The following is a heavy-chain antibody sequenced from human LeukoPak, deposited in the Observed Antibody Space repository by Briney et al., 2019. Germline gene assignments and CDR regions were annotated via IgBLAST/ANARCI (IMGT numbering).Heavy chain of an antibody. J-gene: IGHJ3*02. CDR3: ARFGSSTWYKGAFDI. Sequence: SETLSLTCAVYGGSFSGYYWSWIREPPGKGLVWIGEIVHSGNTKYNPSLKSRVTISVDTSKNQFSLNLTSVTAADTAVYYCARFGSSTWYKGAFDIWGQGTMVTVAS. CDR2: IVHSGNT. D-gene: IGHD6-13*01. CDR1: GGSFSGYY. V-gene: IGHV4-34*12.